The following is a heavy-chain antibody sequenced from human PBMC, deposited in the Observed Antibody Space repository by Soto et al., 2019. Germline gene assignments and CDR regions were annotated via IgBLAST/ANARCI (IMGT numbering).Heavy chain of an antibody. CDR1: GGSFSGYY. V-gene: IGHV4-34*01. CDR2: INHSGST. CDR3: ARAYGSGSYCDY. J-gene: IGHJ4*02. Sequence: QVQLQQWGAGLLKPSETLSLTCAVYGGSFSGYYWSWIRQPPGKGLEWIGEINHSGSTNYNPSLKIRVTISVDTSKNQFSLKLSSVTAADTAVYYCARAYGSGSYCDYWGQGTLVTVSS. D-gene: IGHD3-10*01.